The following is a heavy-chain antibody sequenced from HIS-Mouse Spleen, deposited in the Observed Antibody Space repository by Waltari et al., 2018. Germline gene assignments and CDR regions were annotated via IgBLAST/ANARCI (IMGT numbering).Heavy chain of an antibody. J-gene: IGHJ4*02. Sequence: QVTLRESGPALVKPTQTLTLTCTFSGFSLSTSGICVSWIRQPPGKALEWLARIDWEDDKYYSTSLKTRLTISKATAKNQVVLTMTNMDPVDTATYYCARIAEGYSSGWYAFDYWGQGTLVTVSS. CDR1: GFSLSTSGIC. CDR3: ARIAEGYSSGWYAFDY. CDR2: IDWEDDK. D-gene: IGHD6-19*01. V-gene: IGHV2-70*15.